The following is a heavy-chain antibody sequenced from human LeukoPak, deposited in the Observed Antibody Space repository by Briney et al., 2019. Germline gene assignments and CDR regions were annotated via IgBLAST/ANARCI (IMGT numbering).Heavy chain of an antibody. CDR1: GFTFRTYA. CDR3: AKRRYCSGTSCHDFGY. V-gene: IGHV3-23*01. J-gene: IGHJ4*02. D-gene: IGHD2-2*01. CDR2: ISASGDGT. Sequence: GGSLRLSCAASGFTFRTYAMSWVRQAPGKGLEWVSGISASGDGTYYADSIKGRFTISRDNSKNTVYLQMNSLRAEDTAAYYCAKRRYCSGTSCHDFGYWGQGTLVTVSS.